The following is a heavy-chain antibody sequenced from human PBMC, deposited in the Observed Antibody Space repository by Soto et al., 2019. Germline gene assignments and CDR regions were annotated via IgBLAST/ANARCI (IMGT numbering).Heavy chain of an antibody. Sequence: PSETLSLTCTVSGGSISSYYWSWIRQPPGKGLEWIGYIYYSGITNYNPSLKSRVTISVDTSKNQFSLKLSSVTAADTAVYYCARHGRINMVRGAIYAFDIWGQGTMVTVSS. CDR2: IYYSGIT. CDR1: GGSISSYY. D-gene: IGHD3-10*01. V-gene: IGHV4-59*08. CDR3: ARHGRINMVRGAIYAFDI. J-gene: IGHJ3*02.